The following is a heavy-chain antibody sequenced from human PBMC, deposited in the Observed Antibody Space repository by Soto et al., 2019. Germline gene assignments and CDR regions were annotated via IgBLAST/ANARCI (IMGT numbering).Heavy chain of an antibody. D-gene: IGHD4-17*01. CDR3: ARLPKGSTVTS. Sequence: QVLLVESGGGLVKPGGSLRLSCSASGFTFSDHYMTWIRQAPGKGLEWISYITSSGDSIYYADSVKGRFTVSRDNAKNSLFLQMNSLRDEDTAVYYCARLPKGSTVTSWGQGTLVTVSS. J-gene: IGHJ4*02. CDR2: ITSSGDSI. V-gene: IGHV3-11*04. CDR1: GFTFSDHY.